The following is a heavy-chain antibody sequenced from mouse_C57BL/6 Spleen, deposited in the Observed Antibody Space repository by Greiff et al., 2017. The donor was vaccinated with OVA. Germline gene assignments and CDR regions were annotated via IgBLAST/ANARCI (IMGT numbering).Heavy chain of an antibody. V-gene: IGHV5-4*03. CDR3: ARGGYDYDGFAY. J-gene: IGHJ3*01. D-gene: IGHD2-4*01. CDR1: GFTFSSYA. CDR2: ISDGGSYT. Sequence: EVKLMESGGGLVKPGGSLKLSCAASGFTFSSYAMSWVRQTPEKRLEWVATISDGGSYTYYPDNVKGRFTISRDNAKNNLYLQMSHLKSEDTAMYYCARGGYDYDGFAYWGQGTLVTVSA.